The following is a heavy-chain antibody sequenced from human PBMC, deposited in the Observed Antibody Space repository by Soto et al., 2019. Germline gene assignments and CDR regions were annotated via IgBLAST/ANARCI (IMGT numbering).Heavy chain of an antibody. J-gene: IGHJ4*02. V-gene: IGHV3-11*01. D-gene: IGHD6-13*01. CDR1: GFTFSDSY. CDR3: ARGIAAAE. CDR2: ISNSGSTI. Sequence: QVQLVESGGDLVKPGGSLRLSCAASGFTFSDSYMSWIRQAPGKGLEWISYISNSGSTIHYADSVKGRFTISRDNAKNSLYLQMHSLRADATAVYYCARGIAAAEWGQGTLVTVSS.